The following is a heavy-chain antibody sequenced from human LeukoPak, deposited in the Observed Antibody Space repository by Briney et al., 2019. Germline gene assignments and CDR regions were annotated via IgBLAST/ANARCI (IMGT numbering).Heavy chain of an antibody. CDR3: ARDLGYSYGRIFDY. D-gene: IGHD5-18*01. J-gene: IGHJ4*02. CDR1: GYSISSGYY. Sequence: ASETLSLTCAVSGYSISSGYYWGWIRQPPGKGLEWIGSIYRSGSTYYNPSLKSRVTISVDTSKNQFSLKLSSVTAADTAVYYCARDLGYSYGRIFDYWGQGTLVTVSS. V-gene: IGHV4-38-2*02. CDR2: IYRSGST.